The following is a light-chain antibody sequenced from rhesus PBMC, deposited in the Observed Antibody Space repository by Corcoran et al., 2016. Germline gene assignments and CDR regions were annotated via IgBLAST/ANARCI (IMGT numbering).Light chain of an antibody. CDR2: EAS. V-gene: IGKV1-25*01. Sequence: DIQMTQSPSSLSASVGDRVPITCRASQGITNDLAWYQQKPGETPKLLIYEASSLQSGIPSRFSGSGSGTDFTLTISSLQSEDFASYYCQHYYSTPPTVGPGTKLDIK. CDR1: QGITND. CDR3: QHYYSTPPT. J-gene: IGKJ3*01.